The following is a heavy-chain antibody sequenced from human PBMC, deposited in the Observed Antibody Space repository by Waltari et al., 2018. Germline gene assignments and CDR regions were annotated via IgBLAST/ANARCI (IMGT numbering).Heavy chain of an antibody. CDR3: ARGRGIVVVPAQLLTGGFDP. J-gene: IGHJ5*02. CDR1: GYTFPSYE. V-gene: IGHV1-8*01. CDR2: MNPNSGNT. Sequence: QVQLVQSGAEVKKPGASVKVSCKASGYTFPSYEIKWVRPAPGQGLAWMGWMNPNSGNTGYAQKFQGRVTMTRNTSISTAYMELSSLRSEDTAVYYCARGRGIVVVPAQLLTGGFDPWGQGTLVTVSS. D-gene: IGHD2-2*01.